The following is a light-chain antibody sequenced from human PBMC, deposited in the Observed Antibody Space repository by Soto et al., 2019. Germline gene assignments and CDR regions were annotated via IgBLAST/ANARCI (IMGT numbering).Light chain of an antibody. Sequence: EIVLTQSPGTLSLFPGERATLSCRASQSVNSDYLAWYQHQPGQAPRLLIYGASTRASGIPDRFSGGGSGTDFTLTISRLESEDFAVDFCQQYGNSPLTFGGGTKLEIK. CDR2: GAS. CDR1: QSVNSDY. CDR3: QQYGNSPLT. V-gene: IGKV3-20*01. J-gene: IGKJ4*01.